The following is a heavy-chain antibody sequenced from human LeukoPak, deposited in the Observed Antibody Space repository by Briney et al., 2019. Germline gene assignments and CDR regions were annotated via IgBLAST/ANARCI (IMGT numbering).Heavy chain of an antibody. J-gene: IGHJ4*02. Sequence: SQTLSLTCTVSGNSISSGDNYWSWIRQPAGKGLEWIGRIYTSGSTNYNPSLKSRVTMSVDTSKNQFSLKLSSVTAADTAVYYCARDTVLHCTNGVCYRPGFDYWGQGTLVTVSS. D-gene: IGHD2-8*01. CDR1: GNSISSGDNY. V-gene: IGHV4-61*02. CDR3: ARDTVLHCTNGVCYRPGFDY. CDR2: IYTSGST.